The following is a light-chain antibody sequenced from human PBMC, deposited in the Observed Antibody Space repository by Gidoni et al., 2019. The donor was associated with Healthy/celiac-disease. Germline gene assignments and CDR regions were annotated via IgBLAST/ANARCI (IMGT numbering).Light chain of an antibody. Sequence: DIQMTQSPSSLSASVGDRVTITCQASQDISNYLNWYQQKPGKAPKLLIYDASNLKTGVPSRFSGSGSGTDFTFTISSLQPEDIATYYCQQYDNLPFGQGTRLEIK. CDR1: QDISNY. CDR2: DAS. V-gene: IGKV1-33*01. CDR3: QQYDNLP. J-gene: IGKJ5*01.